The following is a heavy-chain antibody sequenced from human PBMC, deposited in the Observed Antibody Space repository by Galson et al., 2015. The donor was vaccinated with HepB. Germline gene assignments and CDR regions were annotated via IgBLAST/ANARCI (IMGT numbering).Heavy chain of an antibody. CDR2: ISSSSSYI. Sequence: SLRLSCAASGFTFSSYSMNWVRQAPGKGLEWVSSISSSSSYIYYADSVKGRFTISRDNAKNSLYLQMYSLRAEDTAVYYCARDSSGRRVLLWFGELLRAKRPDRETYYYGMDVWGQGTTVTVSS. J-gene: IGHJ6*02. V-gene: IGHV3-21*01. D-gene: IGHD3-10*01. CDR3: ARDSSGRRVLLWFGELLRAKRPDRETYYYGMDV. CDR1: GFTFSSYS.